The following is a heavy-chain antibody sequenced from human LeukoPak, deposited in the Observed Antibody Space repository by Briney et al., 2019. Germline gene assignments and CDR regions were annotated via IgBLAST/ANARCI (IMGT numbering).Heavy chain of an antibody. D-gene: IGHD1-1*01. V-gene: IGHV4-59*11. CDR1: GGSIKSHY. CDR2: IYYSGSP. Sequence: SETLSLTCSVSGGSIKSHYWSWIRQTPAKGLEWIGYIYYSGSPLYNPSLKSRVTISVDTSKNQFSLQLNSVTPEDTAVYYCANSRLERLLYWFDPWGQGTLVTVSS. J-gene: IGHJ5*02. CDR3: ANSRLERLLYWFDP.